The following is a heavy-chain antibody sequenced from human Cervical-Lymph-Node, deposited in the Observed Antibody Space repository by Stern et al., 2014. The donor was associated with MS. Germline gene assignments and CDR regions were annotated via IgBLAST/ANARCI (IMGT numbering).Heavy chain of an antibody. Sequence: EVQLEESGGGLVQPGRSLRLSCAASGFKFDEYAMHWVRQAPGKGLEWVSGISGNSGSKDYADSVKGRFIISRDNAKNSLYLQMNSLRAEDTALYYCANDLDSSGYYYAIDYWGQGTLVTVSS. V-gene: IGHV3-9*01. J-gene: IGHJ4*02. CDR2: ISGNSGSK. CDR3: ANDLDSSGYYYAIDY. D-gene: IGHD3-22*01. CDR1: GFKFDEYA.